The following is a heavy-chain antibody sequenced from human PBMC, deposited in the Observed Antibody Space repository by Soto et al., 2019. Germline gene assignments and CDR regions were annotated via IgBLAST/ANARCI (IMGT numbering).Heavy chain of an antibody. D-gene: IGHD3-10*01. Sequence: ASVKVSCKVSGYTXTELSMHWVRQAPGKGLEWMGGFDPEDGETIYAQKFQGRVTMTEDTSTDTAYMELSSLRSEDTAVYYCATSAYGSGSLLWFDPWGQGTLVTVSS. CDR2: FDPEDGET. J-gene: IGHJ5*02. CDR3: ATSAYGSGSLLWFDP. V-gene: IGHV1-24*01. CDR1: GYTXTELS.